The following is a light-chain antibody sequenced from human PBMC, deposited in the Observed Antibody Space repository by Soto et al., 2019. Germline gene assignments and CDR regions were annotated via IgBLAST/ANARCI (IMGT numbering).Light chain of an antibody. CDR2: AAS. Sequence: DIQMTQSPTSLSASVGDRVSITCRASESINIYLNWYQKKSGEAPKLLIYAASSLQSGVPSRFSGSGAGTAFTLTISSLQPEDFATYYGQQTYSTPGTFGQGTKVEIK. CDR3: QQTYSTPGT. CDR1: ESINIY. V-gene: IGKV1-39*01. J-gene: IGKJ1*01.